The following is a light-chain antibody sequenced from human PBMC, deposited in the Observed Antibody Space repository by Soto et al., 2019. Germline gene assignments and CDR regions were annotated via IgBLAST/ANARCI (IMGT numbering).Light chain of an antibody. Sequence: DIQMTQSPSSLSASVGDRVTITCRASQDISVYFAWYQQKPGKVPKLLIYSASTLQSGVPSRFSGSRSGTDFTLTISSLQPEEVATYYCQKFNTAPLTFGQGTRLEMK. V-gene: IGKV1-27*01. CDR1: QDISVY. CDR2: SAS. CDR3: QKFNTAPLT. J-gene: IGKJ5*01.